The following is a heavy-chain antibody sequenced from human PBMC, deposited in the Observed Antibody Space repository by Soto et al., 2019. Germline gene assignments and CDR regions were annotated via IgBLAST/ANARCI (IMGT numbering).Heavy chain of an antibody. D-gene: IGHD3-3*01. CDR1: GYTFTDYY. V-gene: IGHV1-46*01. Sequence: ASVKVSCKSSGYTFTDYYRQWVRQAPEQGLEWMGLINPSGGSTSYAQKFQGRVTMTRDTSTSTVYMELSSLRSEDTAVYYCARDPSAGNYDFWSGYSNWFDPWGQGTLVTVSS. CDR3: ARDPSAGNYDFWSGYSNWFDP. J-gene: IGHJ5*02. CDR2: INPSGGST.